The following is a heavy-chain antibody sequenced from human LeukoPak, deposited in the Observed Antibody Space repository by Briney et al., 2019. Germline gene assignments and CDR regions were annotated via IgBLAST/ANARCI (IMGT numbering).Heavy chain of an antibody. D-gene: IGHD1-26*01. J-gene: IGHJ6*02. CDR1: GGTFSSYA. CDR2: IIAYNGNT. V-gene: IGHV1-18*01. Sequence: GASVKVSCKASGGTFSSYAISWVRQAPGQGLEWMGYIIAYNGNTNYAQNFQGRVTMTTDTSTSTAYMELRSLRSDDTAVYYCARDLVRGRRKWENNGMDVWGQGTRVTVSS. CDR3: ARDLVRGRRKWENNGMDV.